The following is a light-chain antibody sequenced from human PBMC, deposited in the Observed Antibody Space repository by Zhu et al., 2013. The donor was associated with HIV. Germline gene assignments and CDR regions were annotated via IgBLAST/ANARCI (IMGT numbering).Light chain of an antibody. J-gene: IGKJ5*01. CDR3: QQRINWPPIT. Sequence: DIVLTQSPGTLSLSPGERATLSCRASQSVSSTFLAWYQQKPGQAPRLLIYGASSRGNGIPDRFSGSGSGTDFTLTISSLEPDDFAVYYCQQRINWPPITFGQGTRLEIK. V-gene: IGKV3D-20*02. CDR1: QSVSSTF. CDR2: GAS.